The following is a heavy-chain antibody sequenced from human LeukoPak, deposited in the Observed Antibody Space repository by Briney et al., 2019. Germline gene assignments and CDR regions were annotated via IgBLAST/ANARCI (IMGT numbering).Heavy chain of an antibody. V-gene: IGHV1-69*06. J-gene: IGHJ5*02. D-gene: IGHD3-10*01. CDR1: GGTFSSYA. CDR3: ARNQGVRGVNWFDP. Sequence: SVKVSCKASGGTFSSYAISWVRQAPGQGLEWMGGIIPIFGTANYAQKFQGRVTITADKSTSTAYMELSSLRSGDTAVYYCARNQGVRGVNWFDPWGQGTLVTVSS. CDR2: IIPIFGTA.